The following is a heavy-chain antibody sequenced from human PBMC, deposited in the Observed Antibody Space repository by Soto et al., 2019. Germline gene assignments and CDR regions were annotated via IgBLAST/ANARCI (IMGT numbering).Heavy chain of an antibody. D-gene: IGHD6-19*01. CDR2: IDSSSSII. CDR3: ARDGMTGYSSGWSGGDY. Sequence: EVQLVESGGGLVQPGGSLRRSCAASGFTFSSYSMNWVRQAPGKGLEWVSYIDSSSSIIYYADSVKGRFTISRDNAKNSLYLQMNSLRAEDTAVYYCARDGMTGYSSGWSGGDYWGQGTLVTVSP. CDR1: GFTFSSYS. V-gene: IGHV3-48*01. J-gene: IGHJ4*02.